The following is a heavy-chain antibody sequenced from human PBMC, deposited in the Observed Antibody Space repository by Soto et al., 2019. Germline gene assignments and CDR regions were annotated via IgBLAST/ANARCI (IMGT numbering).Heavy chain of an antibody. J-gene: IGHJ4*02. D-gene: IGHD3-10*01. CDR2: ISSSSSTI. Sequence: GGSLRLSCAASGFTFSSYSMNWVRQAPGKGLEWVSYISSSSSTIYYADSVKGRFPISRDNAKNSLYLQMNSLRAEDTAVNYCASDYYGSGSHHMPDYWGQGTLVTVSS. V-gene: IGHV3-48*01. CDR1: GFTFSSYS. CDR3: ASDYYGSGSHHMPDY.